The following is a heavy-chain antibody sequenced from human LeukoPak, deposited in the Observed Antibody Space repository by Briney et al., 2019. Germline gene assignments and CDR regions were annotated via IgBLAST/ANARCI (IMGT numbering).Heavy chain of an antibody. D-gene: IGHD2/OR15-2a*01. CDR2: KRYDGSNK. CDR1: GFTFSSYG. V-gene: IGHV3-30*02. J-gene: IGHJ6*03. Sequence: GGFLRLSCAASGFTFSSYGMHWVRQAPGKGLEWVAFKRYDGSNKYYADSVKGRFTISRDNSKNTLYLQMNSLRVEDTAVYYCAKGSISASYYYYYMDVWGKGTTVTVSS. CDR3: AKGSISASYYYYYMDV.